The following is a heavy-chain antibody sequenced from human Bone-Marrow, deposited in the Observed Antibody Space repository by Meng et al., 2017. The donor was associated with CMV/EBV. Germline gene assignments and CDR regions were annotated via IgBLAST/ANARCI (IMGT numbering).Heavy chain of an antibody. V-gene: IGHV4-61*01. CDR2: IYYSGST. J-gene: IGHJ6*02. D-gene: IGHD2-2*01. CDR1: GGSVSSGSYY. CDR3: ARDLVYCSSTSCRSYGMDV. Sequence: SETLSLTCTVSGGSVSSGSYYWSWTRQPPGKGLEWIGYIYYSGSTNYNPSLKSRVTISVDTSKNQFSLKLSSVTAADTAVYYCARDLVYCSSTSCRSYGMDVWGQGATVTVSS.